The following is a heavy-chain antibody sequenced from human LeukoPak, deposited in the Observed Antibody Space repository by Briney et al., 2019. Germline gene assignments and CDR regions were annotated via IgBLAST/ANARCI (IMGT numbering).Heavy chain of an antibody. CDR2: LNPNSGGT. CDR3: AREDELVDFDH. Sequence: ASVKVSCKASGYTFTGYFLVWVRQAPGQGLEWMGRLNPNSGGTNYAQNFQGRVTMTRDTSISTAYMELSRLRSDDTAVYYCAREDELVDFDHWGQGTLVTVPS. CDR1: GYTFTGYF. V-gene: IGHV1-2*06. J-gene: IGHJ4*02. D-gene: IGHD2-21*01.